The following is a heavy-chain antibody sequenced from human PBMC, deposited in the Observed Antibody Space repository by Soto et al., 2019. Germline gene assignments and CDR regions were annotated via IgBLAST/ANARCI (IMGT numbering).Heavy chain of an antibody. CDR2: IIPIFGTS. CDR1: GGTFSSYA. J-gene: IGHJ6*02. CDR3: DSRSTYIALAAAEVAAATGSDV. D-gene: IGHD6-25*01. Sequence: QVQLVQSGAEVKKPGSSVKVSCKASGGTFSSYAISWVRQAPGQGLEWMGGIIPIFGTSNYAQKLQGRVTITADEFRSTAYVEQSSLRSEDTAVYSCDSRSTYIALAAAEVAAATGSDVWLQGTKVTVSS. V-gene: IGHV1-69*12.